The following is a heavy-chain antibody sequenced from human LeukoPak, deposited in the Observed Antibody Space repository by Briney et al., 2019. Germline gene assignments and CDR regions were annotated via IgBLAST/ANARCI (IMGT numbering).Heavy chain of an antibody. CDR2: INPNSGGT. V-gene: IGHV1-2*02. CDR1: GYTFIRYG. J-gene: IGHJ4*02. Sequence: ASVTVSCKASGYTFIRYGISWVRQAPGQGLEWMGWINPNSGGTNYAQKFQGRATMTRDTSISTAYMELSRLRSDDTAVYYCARYGGLDYWGQGTLVTVSS. D-gene: IGHD4-23*01. CDR3: ARYGGLDY.